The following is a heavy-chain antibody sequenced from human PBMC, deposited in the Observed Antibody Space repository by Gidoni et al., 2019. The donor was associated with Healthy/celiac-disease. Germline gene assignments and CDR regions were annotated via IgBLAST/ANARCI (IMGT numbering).Heavy chain of an antibody. CDR3: ARDYGDFPYAFDI. D-gene: IGHD4-17*01. CDR2: IYHSGST. V-gene: IGHV4-30-2*01. Sequence: QLQLQESGSGLVKPSQTLSLTCAVSGGSISSGGYSWSWIRQPPGKGLEWIGYIYHSGSTYYNPSLKSRVTILVDRSKNQFSLKLSSVTAADTAVYYCARDYGDFPYAFDIWGQGTMVTVSS. CDR1: GGSISSGGYS. J-gene: IGHJ3*02.